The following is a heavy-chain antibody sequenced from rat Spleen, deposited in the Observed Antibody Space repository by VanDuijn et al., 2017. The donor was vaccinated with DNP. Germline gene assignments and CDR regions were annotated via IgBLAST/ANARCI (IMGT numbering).Heavy chain of an antibody. D-gene: IGHD1-1*01. CDR3: ARWDYYSGYWYFDF. Sequence: QVQLKESGPGLVQPSRTLSLTCTVSGFSLTNYGVSWVRQPPGQGLEWIAAIWSGGGTDYNSALKSRLSISRDTSKSQVLLKMNSLQTEDTAMYFCARWDYYSGYWYFDFWGPGTMVTVSS. J-gene: IGHJ1*01. CDR1: GFSLTNYG. V-gene: IGHV2-16*01. CDR2: IWSGGGT.